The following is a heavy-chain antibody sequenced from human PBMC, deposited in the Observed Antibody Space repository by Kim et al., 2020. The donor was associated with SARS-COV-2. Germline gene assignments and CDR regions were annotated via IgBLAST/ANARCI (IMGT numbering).Heavy chain of an antibody. J-gene: IGHJ4*02. D-gene: IGHD3-22*01. V-gene: IGHV3-15*01. Sequence: AEPMKGRFTISRDESKNTLNLQMNSLKTEDTAVYYCTTEWYYYDSSENDYWGQGTLVTVSS. CDR3: TTEWYYYDSSENDY.